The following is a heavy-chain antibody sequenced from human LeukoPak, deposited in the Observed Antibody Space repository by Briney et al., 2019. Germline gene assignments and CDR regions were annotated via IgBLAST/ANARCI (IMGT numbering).Heavy chain of an antibody. CDR1: GFSVSNYY. V-gene: IGHV3-66*01. D-gene: IGHD6-19*01. CDR2: MYTGGGR. Sequence: GGSLRLSCAASGFSVSNYYMSWVRQPPGKGLEWVSVMYTGGGRYYGDSVKGRFTISRDNSKNTLYLQMNSLRAEDTAVYYCATMLTGYSSGWFSYFDYWGQGTLVTVSS. J-gene: IGHJ4*02. CDR3: ATMLTGYSSGWFSYFDY.